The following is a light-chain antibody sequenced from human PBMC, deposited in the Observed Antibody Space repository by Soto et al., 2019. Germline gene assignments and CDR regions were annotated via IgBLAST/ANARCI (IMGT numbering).Light chain of an antibody. Sequence: QSALTQPPSASGSPGQSVTISCTGTSSDVGGYNYVSWYQQHPGKAPKLIIYEVSNRHSGVPNRFSGSKSGNTASLTVSGLQAEDEADYYCNSYAGSNHVVFGGGTKLTVL. CDR3: NSYAGSNHVV. CDR2: EVS. CDR1: SSDVGGYNY. J-gene: IGLJ2*01. V-gene: IGLV2-8*01.